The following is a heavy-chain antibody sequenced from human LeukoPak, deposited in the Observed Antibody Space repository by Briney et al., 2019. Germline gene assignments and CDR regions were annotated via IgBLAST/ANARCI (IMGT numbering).Heavy chain of an antibody. D-gene: IGHD3-22*01. J-gene: IGHJ5*02. V-gene: IGHV4-39*01. CDR2: IYYSGNT. CDR3: ARRGSGLNWFDP. CDR1: GGSISSSSYY. Sequence: SETPSLTCTVSGGSISSSSYYWGWIRQPPGKGLEWIGSIYYSGNTYYSPSLKSRVTVSVDTSKNQFSLKLSPVTAADTAVYYCARRGSGLNWFDPWGQGTLVTVSS.